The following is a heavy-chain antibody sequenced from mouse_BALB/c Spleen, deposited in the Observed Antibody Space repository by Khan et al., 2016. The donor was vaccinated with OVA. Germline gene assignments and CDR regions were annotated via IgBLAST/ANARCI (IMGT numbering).Heavy chain of an antibody. CDR1: GFSLTSYG. J-gene: IGHJ4*01. V-gene: IGHV2-6*02. CDR2: IWSDGKT. CDR3: ARNTQMITTVMDY. Sequence: QVQLQQSGPGLVAPSQSLSITCTVSGFSLTSYGVHWVRQPPGKGLEWLVVIWSDGKTTYNSTLKSRLSISKDNSKSQVFLKMTRLQTDDTAMYYCARNTQMITTVMDYWGQGTSVTVSS. D-gene: IGHD2-4*01.